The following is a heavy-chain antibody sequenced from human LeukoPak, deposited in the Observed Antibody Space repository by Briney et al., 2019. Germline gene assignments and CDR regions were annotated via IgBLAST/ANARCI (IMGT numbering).Heavy chain of an antibody. CDR2: ISSSSSYI. CDR3: ARGYYDILTGYYPDY. Sequence: GGPLRLSCAASGFTFSSYSMNWVRQAPGKGVEWVSSISSSSSYIYYADSVKGRFTISRDNAKNSLYLQMNSLRAEDTAVYYCARGYYDILTGYYPDYWGQGTLVTVSS. J-gene: IGHJ4*02. V-gene: IGHV3-21*01. D-gene: IGHD3-9*01. CDR1: GFTFSSYS.